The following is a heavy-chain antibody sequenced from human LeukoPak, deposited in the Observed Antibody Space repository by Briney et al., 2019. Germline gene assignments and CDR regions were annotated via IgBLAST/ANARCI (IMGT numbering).Heavy chain of an antibody. CDR2: ISGGAGST. CDR1: GFTFSSYA. V-gene: IGHV3-23*01. CDR3: AKDKYNFWSGSNYYYMDV. J-gene: IGHJ6*03. Sequence: GSLRLSSAASGFTFSSYAMSWVRQAPGKGLEWVSAISGGAGSTYYADSVKGRFTISRDNSKNTLYLQMNSLRAEDTAVYYCAKDKYNFWSGSNYYYMDVWGKGTTVTVSS. D-gene: IGHD3-3*01.